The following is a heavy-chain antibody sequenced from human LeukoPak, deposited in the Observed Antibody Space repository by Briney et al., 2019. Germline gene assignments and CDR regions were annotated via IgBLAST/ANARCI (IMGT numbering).Heavy chain of an antibody. CDR1: GGSISSTTYY. V-gene: IGHV4-39*07. CDR2: INHSGDT. Sequence: SETLSLTCTVSGGSISSTTYYWTWIRQPPGKGLEWIGEINHSGDTNYNPSLKSRVTTSVDTSKNQFSLRLSSVTAADTAVYYCARLRLTYYYHRSAYDAFDFWGQGTMVTVSS. J-gene: IGHJ3*01. D-gene: IGHD3-22*01. CDR3: ARLRLTYYYHRSAYDAFDF.